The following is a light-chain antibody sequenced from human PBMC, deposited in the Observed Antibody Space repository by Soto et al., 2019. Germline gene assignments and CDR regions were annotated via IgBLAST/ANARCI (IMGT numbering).Light chain of an antibody. V-gene: IGLV2-14*01. CDR1: SSDVGAYNY. Sequence: QSALTQPASVSGSPGQSITISCTGTSSDVGAYNYVSWYQQHPGKVTKLLIYGVTNRPSGVSNRFSGSKSGNTASLTISGLQADDEADYYLNSYASSNTLVFGTGTKVTVL. CDR2: GVT. CDR3: NSYASSNTLV. J-gene: IGLJ1*01.